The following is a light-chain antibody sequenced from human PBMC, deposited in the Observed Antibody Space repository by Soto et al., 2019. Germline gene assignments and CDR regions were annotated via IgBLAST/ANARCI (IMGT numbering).Light chain of an antibody. Sequence: QSVLTQPPSAFGTPGQRVTISCSGSSSNIGSNTVNWYQQLPGTAPKLLIYSNNQRPSGVPDRFSGSKSGTSASLAISGLQSEDEADYYCAAWDDSLNGNWVFGGGTKVTVL. V-gene: IGLV1-44*01. CDR3: AAWDDSLNGNWV. CDR1: SSNIGSNT. CDR2: SNN. J-gene: IGLJ3*02.